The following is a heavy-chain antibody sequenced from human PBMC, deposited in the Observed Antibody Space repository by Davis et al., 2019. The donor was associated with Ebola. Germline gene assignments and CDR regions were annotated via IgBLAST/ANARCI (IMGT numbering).Heavy chain of an antibody. J-gene: IGHJ4*02. Sequence: PGGSLRLSCSTSGFTFGDYAMSWFRQAPGEGLEWVSGISASGADIKYADSVRGRFSISRDDSKNTLYLQMDSLRAEDTAVFYCAEGGTNNFLGANWGQGTLVTVSS. CDR1: GFTFGDYA. CDR3: AEGGTNNFLGAN. D-gene: IGHD2-8*01. V-gene: IGHV3-23*01. CDR2: ISASGADI.